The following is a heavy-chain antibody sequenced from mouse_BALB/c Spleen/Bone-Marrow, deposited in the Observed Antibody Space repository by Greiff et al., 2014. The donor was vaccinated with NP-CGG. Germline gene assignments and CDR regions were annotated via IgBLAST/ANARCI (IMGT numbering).Heavy chain of an antibody. V-gene: IGHV14-3*02. CDR3: ASYRYGWYFDV. J-gene: IGHJ1*01. CDR2: IDPAIFT. D-gene: IGHD2-14*01. CDR1: GFKIKDTY. Sequence: VHVKQSGAELVKPGASVKSSCTASGFKIKDTYLHWVKQRPEQGLDWIGRIDPAIFTKYDPKFQGKATITADTSSNTAYLHLSSLTSEDTAVYYCASYRYGWYFDVWGAGTTVTVSS.